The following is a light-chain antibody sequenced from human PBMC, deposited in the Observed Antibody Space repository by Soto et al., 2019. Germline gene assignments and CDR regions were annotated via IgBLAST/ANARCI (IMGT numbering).Light chain of an antibody. CDR2: EVN. CDR1: SSDVGGYKY. V-gene: IGLV2-8*01. CDR3: SSYAGRNIVL. Sequence: QSVLTHPPSASGSPGQSVTIACTGTSSDVGGYKYVSWYQQHPGKAPKLMIYEVNKRPSGVPDRFSGSKSGHTASLTVSGLQADDEADYFCSSYAGRNIVLFGGGTKVTVL. J-gene: IGLJ2*01.